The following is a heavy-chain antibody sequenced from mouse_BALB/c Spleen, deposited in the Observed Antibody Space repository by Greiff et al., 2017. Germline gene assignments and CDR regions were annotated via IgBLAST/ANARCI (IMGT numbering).Heavy chain of an antibody. CDR3: VRQIEV. V-gene: IGHV10-1*02. CDR1: GFTFNTYA. Sequence: EVKLMESGGGLVQPKGSLKLSCAASGFTFNTYAMNWVRQAPGKGLEWVARIRSKSNNYATYYADSVKDRFTISRDDSQSMLYLQMNNLKTEDTAMYYCVRQIEVWGAGPTVTVSS. CDR2: IRSKSNNYAT. J-gene: IGHJ1*01.